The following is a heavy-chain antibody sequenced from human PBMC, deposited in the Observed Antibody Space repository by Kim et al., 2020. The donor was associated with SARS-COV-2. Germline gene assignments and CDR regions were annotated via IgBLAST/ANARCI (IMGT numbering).Heavy chain of an antibody. Sequence: TPSLTRRVTISVDTSKKQFSLKLTSVTAADTAVYYCARRSRGDGSPGYWGQGTLVTVSS. V-gene: IGHV4-39*01. J-gene: IGHJ4*02. D-gene: IGHD3-16*01. CDR3: ARRSRGDGSPGY.